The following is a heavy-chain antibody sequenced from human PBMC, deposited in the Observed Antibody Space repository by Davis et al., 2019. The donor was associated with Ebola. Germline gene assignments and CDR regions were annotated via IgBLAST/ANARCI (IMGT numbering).Heavy chain of an antibody. J-gene: IGHJ3*02. D-gene: IGHD6-19*01. CDR3: ARDSSGWPDAFDI. V-gene: IGHV1-69*13. CDR2: IIPIFGTA. Sequence: SVKVSCKASGYTFTTYGISWVRQAPGQGLEWMGEIIPIFGTANYAQKFQGRVTITADESTSTAYMELSSLRSEDTAVYYCARDSSGWPDAFDIWGKGTMVTVSS. CDR1: GYTFTTYG.